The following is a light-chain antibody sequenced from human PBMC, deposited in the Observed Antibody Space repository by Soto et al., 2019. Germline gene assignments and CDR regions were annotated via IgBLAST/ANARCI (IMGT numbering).Light chain of an antibody. J-gene: IGKJ1*01. CDR1: QSVSNY. CDR2: DAS. V-gene: IGKV3-11*01. Sequence: EIVLTQSPATLSSSPGERATLSCRASQSVSNYLAWYQQKPGQPPRLVIYDASNRATGIPARISGSGSGTDFTLTISSLEPEDFAVYYCQQRSNWPWTFGQGTKVEIK. CDR3: QQRSNWPWT.